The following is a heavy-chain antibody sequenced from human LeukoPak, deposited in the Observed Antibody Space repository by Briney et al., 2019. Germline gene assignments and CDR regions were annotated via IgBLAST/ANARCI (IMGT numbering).Heavy chain of an antibody. CDR2: IYYSGST. J-gene: IGHJ6*02. D-gene: IGHD3-16*02. CDR1: GGSISSYY. CDR3: ARQTPAETNRYTFQDV. V-gene: IGHV4-59*01. Sequence: PSETLSLTCTVSGGSISSYYWSWIRQPPGKGLEWIGYIYYSGSTNYNPSLKSRVTISVDTSKNQFSLKMTSVTAADTAAYFCARQTPAETNRYTFQDVWGLGTTVIVSS.